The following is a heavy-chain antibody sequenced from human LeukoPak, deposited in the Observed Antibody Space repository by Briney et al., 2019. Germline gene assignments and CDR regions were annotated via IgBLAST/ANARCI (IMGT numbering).Heavy chain of an antibody. Sequence: GASVKVSCKASGGTFSSYAISWVRQAPGQGLEWMGGIIPIFGTANYAQKFQGRVTITADESTSTAYMELSSLRSEDTAVYYCATSPGAAAGDNWFDPWGQGTLVTVSS. V-gene: IGHV1-69*13. CDR3: ATSPGAAAGDNWFDP. CDR1: GGTFSSYA. J-gene: IGHJ5*02. D-gene: IGHD6-13*01. CDR2: IIPIFGTA.